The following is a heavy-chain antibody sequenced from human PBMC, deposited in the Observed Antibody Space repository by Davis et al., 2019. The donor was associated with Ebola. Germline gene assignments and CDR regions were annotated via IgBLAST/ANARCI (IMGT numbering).Heavy chain of an antibody. Sequence: GESLKISCAASGFTFSGSAMHWVRQASGKGLEWVGRIRSKANSYATAYAASVKGRFTISRDDSKNTAYLQMNSLKTEDTAVYYCTRLLNSGVCSGGSCLVDYWGQGTLVTVSS. J-gene: IGHJ4*02. CDR1: GFTFSGSA. V-gene: IGHV3-73*01. CDR2: IRSKANSYAT. D-gene: IGHD2-15*01. CDR3: TRLLNSGVCSGGSCLVDY.